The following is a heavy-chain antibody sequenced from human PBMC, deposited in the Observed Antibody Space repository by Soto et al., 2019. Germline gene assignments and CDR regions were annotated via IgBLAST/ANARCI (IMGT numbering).Heavy chain of an antibody. V-gene: IGHV3-30*03. J-gene: IGHJ5*02. Sequence: PGGSLRLSCAASGFTVSGYGMHWVRQAPGKGLEWVALISYDGSNKDYADSVKGRFTISRDNSKNTLYLQMNSLRAEDTAVYHCVRCWGTGDGSNLGYNWLDPWGQGTLVTVSS. D-gene: IGHD1-1*01. CDR3: VRCWGTGDGSNLGYNWLDP. CDR1: GFTVSGYG. CDR2: ISYDGSNK.